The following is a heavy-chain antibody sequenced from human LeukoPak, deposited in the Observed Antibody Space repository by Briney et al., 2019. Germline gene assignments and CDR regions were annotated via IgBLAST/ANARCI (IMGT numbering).Heavy chain of an antibody. CDR1: GYSFTSHY. CDR2: INPSGSST. J-gene: IGHJ3*02. CDR3: ARDSSGSYIEGGGYAFDI. D-gene: IGHD1-26*01. V-gene: IGHV1-46*01. Sequence: ASVKVSCKASGYSFTSHYMHWVRQAPGQGLEWMGLINPSGSSTLYAQKFQGRVTMTRDMSTTTDYMELSSLRSEDTAVYYCARDSSGSYIEGGGYAFDIWGQGTMVTVSS.